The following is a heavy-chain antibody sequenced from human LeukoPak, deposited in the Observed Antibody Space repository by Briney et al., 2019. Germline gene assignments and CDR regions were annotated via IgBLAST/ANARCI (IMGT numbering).Heavy chain of an antibody. CDR1: GYTFTDYY. Sequence: ASVKVSCKASGYTFTDYYIHWVRQAPGQGLEWMGWINPNGGGTSYAQKFQGRVTMTSDTSISTAHMVLTSLRSDDTAVFHCARAPAMEGNWFGPWGQGTLVTVSS. J-gene: IGHJ5*02. CDR3: ARAPAMEGNWFGP. V-gene: IGHV1-2*02. CDR2: INPNGGGT. D-gene: IGHD2-2*01.